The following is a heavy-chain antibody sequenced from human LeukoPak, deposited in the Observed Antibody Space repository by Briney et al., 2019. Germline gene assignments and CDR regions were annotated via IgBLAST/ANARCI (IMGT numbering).Heavy chain of an antibody. CDR2: ISYDGSNK. J-gene: IGHJ4*02. Sequence: PGGSLRLSCEVSGFTFSSYAMHWVRQAPGKGLEWVAVISYDGSNKYYADSVKGRFTISRDNSKNTLYLQMNSLRAEDTAVYYCARDGIAVAGSQDYWGQGTLVTVSS. D-gene: IGHD6-19*01. V-gene: IGHV3-30*04. CDR3: ARDGIAVAGSQDY. CDR1: GFTFSSYA.